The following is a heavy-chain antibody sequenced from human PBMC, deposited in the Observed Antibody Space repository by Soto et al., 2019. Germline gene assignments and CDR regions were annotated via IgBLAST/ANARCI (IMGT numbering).Heavy chain of an antibody. J-gene: IGHJ4*02. CDR3: ARSLSVTGNFDY. CDR2: IYAGDSET. V-gene: IGHV5-51*01. CDR1: GYNFASYW. D-gene: IGHD6-19*01. Sequence: PGESLKISCKGAGYNFASYWSGWVRQMPGRGLEWMGIIYAGDSETKYSPPFRGQVTMAADKSISTAYLQWSSLKASDTAMYYCARSLSVTGNFDYWGQGTLVTVSS.